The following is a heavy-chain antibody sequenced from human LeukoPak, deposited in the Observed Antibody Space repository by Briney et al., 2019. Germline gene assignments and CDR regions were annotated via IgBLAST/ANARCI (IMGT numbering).Heavy chain of an antibody. CDR3: ATSDCSGGSCYENY. CDR2: ISGSGGST. V-gene: IGHV3-23*01. Sequence: GGSLRLSCAASGVTFSSYAMSWVRQAPGKGLEWVSAISGSGGSTYYADSVKGRFTISRDNSKNTLYLQMNSLRAEDTAVYYCATSDCSGGSCYENYWGQGTLVTVSS. J-gene: IGHJ4*02. CDR1: GVTFSSYA. D-gene: IGHD2-15*01.